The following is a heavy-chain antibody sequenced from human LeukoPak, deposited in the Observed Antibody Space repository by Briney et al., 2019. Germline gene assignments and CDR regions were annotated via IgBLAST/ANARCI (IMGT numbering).Heavy chain of an antibody. CDR1: GFTFSGYW. Sequence: GGSLRLSCAASGFTFSGYWMHWVRQAPGKGLVWVSRINNDGSSTRYADSVQGRFTISRDNAKNTLYLQMNSLRADDTAVYYCASLSDTAMVRLDYWGQGTLVTVSS. V-gene: IGHV3-74*01. CDR2: INNDGSST. CDR3: ASLSDTAMVRLDY. D-gene: IGHD5-18*01. J-gene: IGHJ4*02.